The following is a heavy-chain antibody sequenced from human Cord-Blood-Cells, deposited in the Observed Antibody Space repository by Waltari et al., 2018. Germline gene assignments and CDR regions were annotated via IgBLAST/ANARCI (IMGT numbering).Heavy chain of an antibody. V-gene: IGHV4-34*01. CDR2: INHSGST. CDR1: GGSFSGYY. CDR3: ARGLRGLRYFDWLLPEYYFDY. D-gene: IGHD3-9*01. J-gene: IGHJ4*02. Sequence: QVQLQQWGAGLLKPSETLSLTCAVYGGSFSGYYWSWIRQPPGKGLEWIGEINHSGSTTNNPSLKSRVTISVDTSKNQFSLKLSSVTAADTAVYYCARGLRGLRYFDWLLPEYYFDYWGQGTLVTVSS.